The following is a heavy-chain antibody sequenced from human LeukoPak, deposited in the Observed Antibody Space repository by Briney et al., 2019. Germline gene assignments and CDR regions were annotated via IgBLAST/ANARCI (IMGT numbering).Heavy chain of an antibody. V-gene: IGHV1-69*04. CDR1: GGTFSSYA. D-gene: IGHD3-9*01. CDR2: IIPILGIA. Sequence: GASVKVSCKASGGTFSSYAISWVRQAPGQGLEWMGRIIPILGIANYAQKFQGRVTITADKSTSTAYMELSSLRSEDTAVYYCAREGSPDYDILTGCSVYWGQGTLVTVSS. J-gene: IGHJ4*02. CDR3: AREGSPDYDILTGCSVY.